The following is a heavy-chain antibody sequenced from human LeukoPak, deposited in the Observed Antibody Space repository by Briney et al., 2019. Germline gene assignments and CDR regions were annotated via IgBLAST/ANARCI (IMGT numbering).Heavy chain of an antibody. D-gene: IGHD1-26*01. CDR1: GGSISSYY. CDR2: IYYSGST. J-gene: IGHJ4*02. V-gene: IGHV4-59*01. CDR3: ARSAYSGSYHFDY. Sequence: PSETLSLTCTVSGGSISSYYWSWIRQPPGKGLEWIGYIYYSGSTNYNPSLKSRVTISVDTSKNQFSLKLSSVTAADTAVYYCARSAYSGSYHFDYWGQGTLVTVLS.